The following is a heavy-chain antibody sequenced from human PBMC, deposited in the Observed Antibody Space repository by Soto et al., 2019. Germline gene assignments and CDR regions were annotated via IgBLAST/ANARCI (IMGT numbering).Heavy chain of an antibody. D-gene: IGHD5-18*01. V-gene: IGHV3-30-3*01. CDR1: GFTFSSYA. Sequence: GGSLRLSCAASGFTFSSYAMHWVRQAPGKGLEWVAVISYDGSNKYYADSVKGRFTISRDNSKNTLYLQMNSLRAEDTAVYYCARAPRYSCMDVWGQGTTVTVSS. J-gene: IGHJ6*02. CDR2: ISYDGSNK. CDR3: ARAPRYSCMDV.